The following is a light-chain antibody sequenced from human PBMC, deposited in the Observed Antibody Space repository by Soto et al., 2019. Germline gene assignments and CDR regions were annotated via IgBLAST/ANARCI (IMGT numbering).Light chain of an antibody. CDR2: GAS. Sequence: DIQMTQSPSSLSASVGDRVTITCQASKDIKNYLNWYQQKPRKTPKLLIYGASILETGVPSRFSGSGSGTDFTFTISSLQPEDIATYYCQHYDDLPWAFGQGTKVAIK. V-gene: IGKV1-33*01. J-gene: IGKJ1*01. CDR1: KDIKNY. CDR3: QHYDDLPWA.